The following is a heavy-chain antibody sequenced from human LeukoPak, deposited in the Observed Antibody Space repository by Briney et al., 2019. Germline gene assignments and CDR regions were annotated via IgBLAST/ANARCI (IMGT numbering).Heavy chain of an antibody. J-gene: IGHJ4*02. Sequence: GGSLRLSCAASGFTFSSYATSWVRQAPGKGLEWISSISSGATNTYYVDSVKGRFTISRDSSNTTLFLQMTSLRAEDTAIYFCARARSMLILRSSFDYWGQGALVTVSS. V-gene: IGHV3-23*01. CDR3: ARARSMLILRSSFDY. CDR2: ISSGATNT. D-gene: IGHD2-21*02. CDR1: GFTFSSYA.